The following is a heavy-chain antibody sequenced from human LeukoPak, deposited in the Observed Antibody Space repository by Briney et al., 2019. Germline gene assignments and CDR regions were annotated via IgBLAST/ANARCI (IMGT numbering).Heavy chain of an antibody. CDR2: ISYDGSNK. D-gene: IGHD3-10*01. Sequence: GRSLRLSCAASGFTVSSYAMHWVRQTPGKGLEWVAVISYDGSNKYYADYVKGRFTISRDNSKNTLYLQMNSLRAEDTAVYYCARDINYYGSGSHSLDYWGQGTLVTVSS. CDR1: GFTVSSYA. J-gene: IGHJ4*02. V-gene: IGHV3-30*04. CDR3: ARDINYYGSGSHSLDY.